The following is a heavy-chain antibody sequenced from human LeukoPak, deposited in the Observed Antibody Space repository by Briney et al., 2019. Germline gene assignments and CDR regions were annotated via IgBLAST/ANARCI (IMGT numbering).Heavy chain of an antibody. J-gene: IGHJ3*02. CDR2: INSDGSST. CDR3: ARHGGYCGGDCHDAFDI. CDR1: GFTFSSYW. Sequence: GGSLGLSCAASGFTFSSYWMHWVRQAPGKGLVWVSRINSDGSSTSYADSVKGRFTISRDNAKNTLYLQMNSLRAEDTAVYYCARHGGYCGGDCHDAFDIWGQGTMVTVSS. D-gene: IGHD2-21*02. V-gene: IGHV3-74*01.